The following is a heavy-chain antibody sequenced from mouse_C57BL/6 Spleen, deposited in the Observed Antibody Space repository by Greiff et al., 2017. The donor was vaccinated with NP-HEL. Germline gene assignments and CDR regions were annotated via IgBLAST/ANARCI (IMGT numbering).Heavy chain of an antibody. J-gene: IGHJ2*01. V-gene: IGHV5-6*02. CDR3: ARRDDYYGSSYEGY. Sequence: DVKLVESGGDLVKPGGSLKLSCAASGFTFSSYGMSWVRQTPDKRLEWVATISSGGSYTYYPDSVKGRFTISRDNAKNTLYLQMSSLKSEDTAMYYCARRDDYYGSSYEGYWGQGTTLTVSS. CDR2: ISSGGSYT. CDR1: GFTFSSYG. D-gene: IGHD1-1*01.